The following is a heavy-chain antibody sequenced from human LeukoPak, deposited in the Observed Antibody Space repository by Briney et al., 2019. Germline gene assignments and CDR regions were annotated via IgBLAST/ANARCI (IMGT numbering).Heavy chain of an antibody. CDR2: IYTSGST. CDR3: AREPSLAPFDYYYYMDV. V-gene: IGHV4-4*07. D-gene: IGHD2-21*01. CDR1: GGSISSYY. Sequence: PSETLSLTCTVSGGSISSYYWSWIRQPAGKGLEWIGRIYTSGSTNYNPSLKSRVTMSVDTSKNQFSLKLSSVTAADTAVYYCAREPSLAPFDYYYYMDVWGKGTTVTVSS. J-gene: IGHJ6*03.